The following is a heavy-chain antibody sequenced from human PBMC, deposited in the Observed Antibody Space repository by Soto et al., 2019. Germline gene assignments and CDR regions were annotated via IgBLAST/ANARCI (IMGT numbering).Heavy chain of an antibody. CDR2: IIPIFGTA. D-gene: IGHD5-12*01. J-gene: IGHJ6*02. Sequence: QVQLVQSGAEVKKPGSSVKVSCKASGGTFSSYAISWVRQAPGQGLEWMGGIIPIFGTANYAQKFQGRVTITADESTSTAYMELSSLRSEDTAVYYCAKDGNSGYSLYYYGMDVWGQGTTVTVSS. V-gene: IGHV1-69*01. CDR1: GGTFSSYA. CDR3: AKDGNSGYSLYYYGMDV.